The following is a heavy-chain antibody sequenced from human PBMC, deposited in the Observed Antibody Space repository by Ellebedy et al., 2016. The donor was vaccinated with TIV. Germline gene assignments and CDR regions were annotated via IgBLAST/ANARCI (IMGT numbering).Heavy chain of an antibody. Sequence: GESLKISCKDSGNSFSSCWISWVRQMPGQGLEWMGLVHPSHSYTNYNPAFQGHVTISADKSISTAYLQWSSLKTSDTAMYYCARLQTRGNCHIDYWGQGTLVTVSS. CDR1: GNSFSSCW. D-gene: IGHD1-26*01. V-gene: IGHV5-10-1*01. CDR2: VHPSHSYT. J-gene: IGHJ4*02. CDR3: ARLQTRGNCHIDY.